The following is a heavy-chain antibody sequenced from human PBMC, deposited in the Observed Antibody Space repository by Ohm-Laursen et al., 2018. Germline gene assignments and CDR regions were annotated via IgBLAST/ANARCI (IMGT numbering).Heavy chain of an antibody. Sequence: SLRLSCTASGFTFSSYSTNWVRQAPGKGLEWVSSISSSSSYIYYADSVKGRFTISRDNAKNSLYLQMNSLRAEDTAVYYCARGLDYGDYGEPDYWGQGTLVTVSS. D-gene: IGHD4-17*01. V-gene: IGHV3-21*01. J-gene: IGHJ4*02. CDR3: ARGLDYGDYGEPDY. CDR2: ISSSSSYI. CDR1: GFTFSSYS.